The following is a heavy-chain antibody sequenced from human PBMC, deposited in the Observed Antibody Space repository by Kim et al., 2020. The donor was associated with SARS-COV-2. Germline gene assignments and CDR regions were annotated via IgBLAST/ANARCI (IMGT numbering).Heavy chain of an antibody. J-gene: IGHJ3*02. CDR1: GFTFSDYY. V-gene: IGHV3-11*01. CDR2: ISSSGRTI. CDR3: ARSGWRGYDKYAFDI. Sequence: GGSLRLSCAASGFTFSDYYMSWIRQAPGKGLEWVSYISSSGRTIYYADSVKGRFTISRDNAKNSLYLQMNSLRAEDTAVYYCARSGWRGYDKYAFDIWGQGTMVTVSS. D-gene: IGHD5-12*01.